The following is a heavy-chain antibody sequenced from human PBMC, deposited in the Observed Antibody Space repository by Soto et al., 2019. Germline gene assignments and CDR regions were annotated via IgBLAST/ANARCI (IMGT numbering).Heavy chain of an antibody. J-gene: IGHJ5*02. CDR2: IYYSGST. Sequence: PSETLSLTCPVSGCSISSGDYYWSWIRQPPGKGLEWIGYIYYSGSTYYNPSLKSRVTISVDTSKNQFSLKLSSVTAADTAVYYCAREVPDVSSWYWFDPWGQGTLVTVSS. CDR1: GCSISSGDYY. V-gene: IGHV4-30-4*01. D-gene: IGHD6-13*01. CDR3: AREVPDVSSWYWFDP.